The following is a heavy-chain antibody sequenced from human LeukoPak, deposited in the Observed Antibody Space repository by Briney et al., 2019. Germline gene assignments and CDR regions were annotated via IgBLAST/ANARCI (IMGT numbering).Heavy chain of an antibody. CDR3: AKVHDFWSGYYSPPDY. V-gene: IGHV3-21*04. CDR1: GFTFSSYS. D-gene: IGHD3-3*01. CDR2: ISSSSSYI. J-gene: IGHJ4*02. Sequence: GGSLRLSCAASGFTFSSYSMNWVRQAPGKGLEWVSSISSSSSYIYYADSVKGRFTISRDNSKNTLYLQMNSLRAEDTAVYYCAKVHDFWSGYYSPPDYWGQGTLVTVSS.